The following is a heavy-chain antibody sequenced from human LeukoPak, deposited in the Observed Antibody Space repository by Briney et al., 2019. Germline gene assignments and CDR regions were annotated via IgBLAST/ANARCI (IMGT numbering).Heavy chain of an antibody. D-gene: IGHD2-2*02. V-gene: IGHV3-15*01. CDR2: IKSKTDGGTT. J-gene: IGHJ4*02. Sequence: GGSLRLSCAASGFTFSNAWMSWVRQAPGKGLEWVGRIKSKTDGGTTDYAAPVKGRFTISRDDSKNTLYLQMNSLRAEDTAVYYCAKDGCSSTSCYRYFDYWGQGTLVTVSS. CDR1: GFTFSNAW. CDR3: AKDGCSSTSCYRYFDY.